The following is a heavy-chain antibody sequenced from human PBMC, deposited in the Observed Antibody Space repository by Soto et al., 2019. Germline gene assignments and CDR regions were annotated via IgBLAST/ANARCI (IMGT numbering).Heavy chain of an antibody. CDR3: ATSQYCSSTTCYLAY. CDR2: INSGNGDT. J-gene: IGHJ4*02. V-gene: IGHV1-3*01. CDR1: GYTFASHA. Sequence: QVQLVQSGAEVKKPGASVKVSCKASGYTFASHAMHWVRQAPGQRLECMGWINSGNGDTKYSQKFQGRVTITRDTSASTAYMELGSLRSEDTAVYYCATSQYCSSTTCYLAYWGQGTLVTVSS. D-gene: IGHD2-2*01.